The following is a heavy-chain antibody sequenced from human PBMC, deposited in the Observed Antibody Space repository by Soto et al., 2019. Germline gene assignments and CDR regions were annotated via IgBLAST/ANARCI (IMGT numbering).Heavy chain of an antibody. Sequence: ASVKVSCKASGYTVTTHHMHWVRQAPGQGLEWMGIINPNDGGTLYAQKFQGRVTMTRDTSTSTVYVELSSLTSEDTAVYYCARVAYQSLDNWGQGTLVTGS. CDR3: ARVAYQSLDN. J-gene: IGHJ4*02. V-gene: IGHV1-46*01. CDR1: GYTVTTHH. D-gene: IGHD3-16*01. CDR2: INPNDGGT.